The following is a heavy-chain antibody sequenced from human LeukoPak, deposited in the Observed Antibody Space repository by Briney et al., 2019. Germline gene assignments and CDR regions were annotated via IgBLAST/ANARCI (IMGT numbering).Heavy chain of an antibody. V-gene: IGHV4-30-4*01. Sequence: SETLSLTCTVSGGSISSGDYYWSWIRQPPGKGLEWIGYIYYSGSTYYNPSLKSRVTISVDTSKNQFSLKLSSVTAADTAVYYCARGPTHLYVAATRYFDYWGQGTLVTVSS. CDR3: ARGPTHLYVAATRYFDY. D-gene: IGHD2-15*01. CDR1: GGSISSGDYY. CDR2: IYYSGST. J-gene: IGHJ4*02.